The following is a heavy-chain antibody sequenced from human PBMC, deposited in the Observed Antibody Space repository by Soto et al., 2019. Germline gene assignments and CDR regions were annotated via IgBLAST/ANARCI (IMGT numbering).Heavy chain of an antibody. Sequence: SETLSLTCTVSGGPISSGGYYWSWIRQHPGKGLEWIGYIYYSGSTYYNPSLKSRVTISVDTSKNQFSLKLSSVTAADTAVYYCARIPLLEWELHYYYGMDVWGQGTTVTVSS. CDR1: GGPISSGGYY. J-gene: IGHJ6*02. D-gene: IGHD1-26*01. V-gene: IGHV4-31*02. CDR3: ARIPLLEWELHYYYGMDV. CDR2: IYYSGST.